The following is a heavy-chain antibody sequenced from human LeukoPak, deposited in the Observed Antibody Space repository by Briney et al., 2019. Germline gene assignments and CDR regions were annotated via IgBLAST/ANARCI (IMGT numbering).Heavy chain of an antibody. V-gene: IGHV3-20*04. CDR3: ARRGSSSSWYGMDY. D-gene: IGHD6-13*01. CDR2: INWNGGST. CDR1: GFTFDDYG. J-gene: IGHJ4*02. Sequence: GESLKISCAASGFTFDDYGMSWVRQAPGKGLEWVSGINWNGGSTGYADSVKGRFTISRDNAKNSLYLQMNSLRAEDTALYYCARRGSSSSWYGMDYWGQGTLVTVSS.